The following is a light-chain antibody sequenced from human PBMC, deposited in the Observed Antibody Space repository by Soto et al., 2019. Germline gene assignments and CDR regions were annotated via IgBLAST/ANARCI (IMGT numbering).Light chain of an antibody. CDR1: QSVSSN. J-gene: IGKJ4*01. Sequence: EIVMTQSPATLSVSPGERATLSCRASQSVSSNLDWYQQKPGQAPRLLIYGASTRATGIPARFSGSGSGTEFTLTISSLQSEDFAVYYCQQYYNWPRTFGGGTKVEIK. V-gene: IGKV3-15*01. CDR3: QQYYNWPRT. CDR2: GAS.